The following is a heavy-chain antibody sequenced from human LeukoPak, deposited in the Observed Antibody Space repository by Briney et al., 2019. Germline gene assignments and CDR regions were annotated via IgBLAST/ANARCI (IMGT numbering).Heavy chain of an antibody. J-gene: IGHJ4*02. D-gene: IGHD2-21*01. CDR1: GYSFTSYW. CDR2: IYPSDSDI. CDR3: ARLFASCHWH. Sequence: GESLEISCKGSGYSFTSYWIGWVRQMPGKGLEWMGIIYPSDSDIRYSPSFQGQVTISADKSISTAYLQWSSLKASNTAMYYCARLFASCHWHWGQGTLVTVSS. V-gene: IGHV5-51*01.